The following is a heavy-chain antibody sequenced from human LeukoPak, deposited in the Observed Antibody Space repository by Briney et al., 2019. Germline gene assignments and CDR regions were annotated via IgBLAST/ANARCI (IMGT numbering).Heavy chain of an antibody. V-gene: IGHV4-59*01. D-gene: IGHD3-10*01. J-gene: IGHJ4*02. CDR2: ISYTGST. CDR1: GGSISRYY. Sequence: SETLSLTCTVSGGSISRYYWSWIRQPPGKGLEWIGYISYTGSTTYNSSLKSRVTISLDTSQNQFSLKLTSVTPADTAVYYCARTAKYYYGSGSYQPPLDYWGQGTLVTVSS. CDR3: ARTAKYYYGSGSYQPPLDY.